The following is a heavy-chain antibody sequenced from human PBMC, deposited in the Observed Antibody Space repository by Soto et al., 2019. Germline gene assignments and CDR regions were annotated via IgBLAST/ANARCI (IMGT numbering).Heavy chain of an antibody. CDR3: ARTLPPIDY. CDR1: GYTFTNYG. V-gene: IGHV1-18*01. D-gene: IGHD1-26*01. J-gene: IGHJ4*02. CDR2: INIYNGNT. Sequence: QVQLVQSGAEVKKPGASVKVSCKASGYTFTNYGISWVRQAPGQGLEWMGWINIYNGNTKYAQKLQGRVTVTTDTSTSTDYMELRSLRSDDTAVYYCARTLPPIDYWGQGTLVTVSS.